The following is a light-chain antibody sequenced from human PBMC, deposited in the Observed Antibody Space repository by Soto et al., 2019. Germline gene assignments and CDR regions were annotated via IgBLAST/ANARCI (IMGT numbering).Light chain of an antibody. CDR1: QSVRSSY. J-gene: IGKJ4*01. V-gene: IGKV3D-20*01. Sequence: EIVLTQSPATLSLSPGDRATLSCGASQSVRSSYVAWYQQKAGLAPRLLIYDGSSRASGIPDRFSGSGSGTDFTLTIGRLEHEYCAVYYCQQYDNSAPLSFGGGTKVEMK. CDR2: DGS. CDR3: QQYDNSAPLS.